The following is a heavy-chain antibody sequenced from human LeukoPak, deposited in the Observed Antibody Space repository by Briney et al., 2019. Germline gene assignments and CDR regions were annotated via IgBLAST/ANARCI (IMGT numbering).Heavy chain of an antibody. CDR2: IYYSGSA. D-gene: IGHD1-1*01. V-gene: IGHV4-59*01. Sequence: PSETLSLTCTVSGGSISSYYWSWIRQSPGKGLEWIGYIYYSGSANYNPSLKSRVTISVDTSKNQFSLKLSSVTAADTAVYYCARGGSTGTNLNWVDPWGQGTLVTVSS. J-gene: IGHJ5*02. CDR1: GGSISSYY. CDR3: ARGGSTGTNLNWVDP.